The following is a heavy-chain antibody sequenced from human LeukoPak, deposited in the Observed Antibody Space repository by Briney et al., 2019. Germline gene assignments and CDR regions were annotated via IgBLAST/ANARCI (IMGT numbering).Heavy chain of an antibody. D-gene: IGHD4-11*01. CDR2: INHSGST. Sequence: SETLSLTCAVYGGSFSGYYWSWIRQPPGKGLEWIGEINHSGSTNYNPSLKSRVTISVDTSKNQFSLKLSSVTAADTAVYYCARAPHDYSRYYYYYYMDVWGQGTMVTVSS. CDR1: GGSFSGYY. CDR3: ARAPHDYSRYYYYYYMDV. J-gene: IGHJ6*03. V-gene: IGHV4-34*01.